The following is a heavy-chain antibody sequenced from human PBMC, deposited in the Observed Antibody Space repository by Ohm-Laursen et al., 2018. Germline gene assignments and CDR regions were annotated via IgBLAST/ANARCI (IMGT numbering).Heavy chain of an antibody. CDR3: ARVSNYPRKDFQH. V-gene: IGHV3-48*03. J-gene: IGHJ1*01. CDR2: ISSGGSTI. D-gene: IGHD4/OR15-4a*01. Sequence: SLRLSCSASGFTFSHYEMNWVRQAPGKGLAWVSYISSGGSTIYYADSVKGRFTISRDNARNSLYLQMNSLRADDTAVYYCARVSNYPRKDFQHWGQGTLVTVSS. CDR1: GFTFSHYE.